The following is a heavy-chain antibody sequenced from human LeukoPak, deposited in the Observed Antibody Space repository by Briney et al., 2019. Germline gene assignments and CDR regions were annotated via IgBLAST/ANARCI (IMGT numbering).Heavy chain of an antibody. CDR1: GYTFISYA. CDR2: INTNTGNP. CDR3: ARPYYYGSGSLYYLDY. Sequence: ASVKVSCKASGYTFISYAMNWVRQAPGQGLEWMGGINTNTGNPTYAQGFTGRFVFSLDTSVSTAYLQISSLKAEDTAVYYCARPYYYGSGSLYYLDYWGQGTLVTVSS. J-gene: IGHJ4*02. D-gene: IGHD3-10*01. V-gene: IGHV7-4-1*02.